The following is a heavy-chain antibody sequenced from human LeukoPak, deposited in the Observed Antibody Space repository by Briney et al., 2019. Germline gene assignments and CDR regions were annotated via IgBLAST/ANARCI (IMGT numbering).Heavy chain of an antibody. CDR3: ARGGGGSYWVDY. CDR2: IYTSGST. V-gene: IGHV4-4*07. J-gene: IGHJ4*02. CDR1: GGSLSSYY. D-gene: IGHD1-26*01. Sequence: SETLSLTCTVSGGSLSSYYWSWIRQPAGKGLEWIGRIYTSGSTNYTPSVKSRVTMSGDTSKNQFSLELRSVTAADTAVYYCARGGGGSYWVDYWGQGTLVTVSS.